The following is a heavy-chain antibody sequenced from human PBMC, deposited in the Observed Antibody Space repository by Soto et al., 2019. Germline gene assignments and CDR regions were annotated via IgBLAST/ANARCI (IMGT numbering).Heavy chain of an antibody. V-gene: IGHV4-34*01. CDR1: GGSFSGYY. CDR3: ARGPSSRYFDY. J-gene: IGHJ4*02. Sequence: QVQLQQWGAGLLKPSETLSLTCAVYGGSFSGYYWSWIRQPPGKGLEWIGESNHSGSTNYNPSLKSRVTISVDTAKNQFSLKLSSVTAADTAVYYCARGPSSRYFDYWGQGTLVTVSS. D-gene: IGHD2-15*01. CDR2: SNHSGST.